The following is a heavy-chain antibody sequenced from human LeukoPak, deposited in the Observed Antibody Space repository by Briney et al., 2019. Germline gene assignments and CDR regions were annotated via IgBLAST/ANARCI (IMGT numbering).Heavy chain of an antibody. CDR3: AKAPGAAAILWFDP. V-gene: IGHV3-23*01. CDR1: GFTFSSYA. CDR2: ISGSGGST. D-gene: IGHD2-2*01. Sequence: GGSLRLSCAASGFTFSSYAMCWVCQGPGKGLGRVSAISGSGGSTYYADSVKSRFNISRDNAKNTLYLQMNSLRAEDTAVYYCAKAPGAAAILWFDPWGQGTLVTVSS. J-gene: IGHJ5*02.